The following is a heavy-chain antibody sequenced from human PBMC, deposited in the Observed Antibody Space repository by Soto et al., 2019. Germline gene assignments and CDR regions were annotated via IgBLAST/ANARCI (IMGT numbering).Heavy chain of an antibody. CDR1: GDTFTTNF. J-gene: IGHJ6*02. Sequence: QEQLVQSGAEVKEPGASLKVSCKASGDTFTTNFIHWVRQAPGQGLEWMGRINPNSGATLYAQEFQGRLTLTTATSTSTVSLDLTGIKPEDSAVYYCASRVLCDMDVWGQGTTVTGSS. V-gene: IGHV1-46*01. CDR2: INPNSGAT. D-gene: IGHD2-21*01. CDR3: ASRVLCDMDV.